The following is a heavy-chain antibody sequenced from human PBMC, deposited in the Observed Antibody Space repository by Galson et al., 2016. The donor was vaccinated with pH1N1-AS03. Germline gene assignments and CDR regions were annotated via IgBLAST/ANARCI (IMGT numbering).Heavy chain of an antibody. CDR2: INPNNGVT. V-gene: IGHV1-2*04. J-gene: IGHJ6*02. Sequence: SVKVSCKASGYIFTGFYVHWVRQAPGKGLEWMGWINPNNGVTNYAQKFQAWVTMTGDTSISTAYMELYGLKSDDTAVYYCARDPRGPCSSATCATTYYFGMDVWGQGTTVIVSS. CDR3: ARDPRGPCSSATCATTYYFGMDV. D-gene: IGHD1-26*01. CDR1: GYIFTGFY.